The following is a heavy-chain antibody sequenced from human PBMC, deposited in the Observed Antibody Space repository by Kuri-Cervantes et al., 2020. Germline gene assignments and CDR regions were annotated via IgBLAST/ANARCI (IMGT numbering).Heavy chain of an antibody. Sequence: GESLKISCAASGFTFRSSSMHWVRQAPGKGLEWVAVISNDGTNKYYADYVKGRFTISRDNSKNTLYVHMNSLRADDTAVYYCARGHLSFDFDPWGQGTLVTVSS. J-gene: IGHJ5*02. D-gene: IGHD3-9*01. CDR3: ARGHLSFDFDP. V-gene: IGHV3-30*01. CDR1: GFTFRSSS. CDR2: ISNDGTNK.